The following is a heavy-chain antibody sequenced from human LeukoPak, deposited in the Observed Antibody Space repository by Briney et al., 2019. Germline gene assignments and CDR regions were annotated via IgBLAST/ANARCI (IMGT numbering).Heavy chain of an antibody. CDR1: GFTFSSYW. Sequence: GGSLRLSCAASGFTFSSYWMHWVRQAPGKGLVWVSRINSDGSSTSYADSVKGRFTTSRDNAKNTLYLQMNSLRAEDTAVYYCARGVRSSWQVYYFDYWGQGTLVTVSS. J-gene: IGHJ4*02. D-gene: IGHD6-13*01. V-gene: IGHV3-74*01. CDR3: ARGVRSSWQVYYFDY. CDR2: INSDGSST.